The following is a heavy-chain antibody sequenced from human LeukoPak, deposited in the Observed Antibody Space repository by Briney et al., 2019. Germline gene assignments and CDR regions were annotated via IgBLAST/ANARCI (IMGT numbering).Heavy chain of an antibody. CDR1: GFTFSTYA. D-gene: IGHD3-10*01. CDR3: SNRGRYYFDY. J-gene: IGHJ4*02. Sequence: PGGSLRLSCAASGFTFSTYAMGWVRQAPGKGLEWVSPICATTGKKYYADSVKGRFTISKVNSKNTMWLQMNSLRAEGTTIYYCSNRGRYYFDYWGQGALVGVSS. V-gene: IGHV3-23*01. CDR2: ICATTGKK.